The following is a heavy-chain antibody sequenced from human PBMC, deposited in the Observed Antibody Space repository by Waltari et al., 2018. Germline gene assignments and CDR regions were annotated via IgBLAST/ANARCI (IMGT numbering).Heavy chain of an antibody. V-gene: IGHV3-7*03. CDR2: INHDGSEK. Sequence: EVQLVESGGGLVQPGGSLRLSCDVSGFMFSSYWMTWVRQGPGKGLGWVANINHDGSEKYYVDSVKGRFTISRDNTKSSLFLQMNSLRAEDTAVYYCATYRWLGYWGQGSLVTVSS. CDR3: ATYRWLGY. J-gene: IGHJ4*02. CDR1: GFMFSSYW. D-gene: IGHD3-10*01.